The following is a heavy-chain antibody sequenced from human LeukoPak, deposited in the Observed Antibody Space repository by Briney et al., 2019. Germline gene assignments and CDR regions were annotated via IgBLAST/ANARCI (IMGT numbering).Heavy chain of an antibody. CDR2: ISSSSSYI. CDR3: ARDHPYSSSSGEYYFDY. J-gene: IGHJ4*02. V-gene: IGHV3-21*01. Sequence: GGSLRLSCAASGFTFSSYSMNWVRQAPGKGLEWVSSISSSSSYIYYADSVKGRFTTSRDNAKNSLYLQMNSLRAEDTAVYYCARDHPYSSSSGEYYFDYWGQGTLVTVSS. D-gene: IGHD6-6*01. CDR1: GFTFSSYS.